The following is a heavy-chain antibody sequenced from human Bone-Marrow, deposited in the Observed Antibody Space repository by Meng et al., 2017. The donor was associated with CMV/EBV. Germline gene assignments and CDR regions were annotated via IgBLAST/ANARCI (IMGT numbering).Heavy chain of an antibody. Sequence: SETLSLTCAVYGGSISSSNWWSWVRQPPGKGLEWIGEIYHSGSTNYNPSLKSRVTISVDTSKNQFSLKLSAVAAADTALYYCARASGEFSLFRWFDPWGQGTLVTVSS. J-gene: IGHJ5*02. V-gene: IGHV4-4*02. CDR3: ARASGEFSLFRWFDP. CDR1: GGSISSSNW. CDR2: IYHSGST. D-gene: IGHD3-16*02.